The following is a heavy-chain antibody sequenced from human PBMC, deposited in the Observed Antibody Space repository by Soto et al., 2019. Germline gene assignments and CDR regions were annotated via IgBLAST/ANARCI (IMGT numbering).Heavy chain of an antibody. CDR1: GYTFTSYD. CDR2: MNPDSGNT. D-gene: IGHD3-10*01. Sequence: ASVKVSCKASGYTFTSYDINWVRQATGQGPEWMGWMNPDSGNTGYVQKFRGRVTMTRNTAISTAYMELSSLRSEDTAVYYCARSVGGSNVSFDYWGQGTLVTVSS. J-gene: IGHJ4*02. V-gene: IGHV1-8*01. CDR3: ARSVGGSNVSFDY.